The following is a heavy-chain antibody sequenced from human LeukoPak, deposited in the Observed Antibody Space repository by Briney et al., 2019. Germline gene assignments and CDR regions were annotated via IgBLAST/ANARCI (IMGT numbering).Heavy chain of an antibody. Sequence: SETLSLTCAVSGGSISSSNWWSWVRQPPGKGLEWIGEIYHSGSTNYNPSLKSRVTISVDKSKNQFSLKLSSVTAADTAVYYCARYNYDSSAYYYGYWGQGTLVTVSS. J-gene: IGHJ4*02. CDR1: GGSISSSNW. CDR3: ARYNYDSSAYYYGY. CDR2: IYHSGST. V-gene: IGHV4-4*02. D-gene: IGHD3-22*01.